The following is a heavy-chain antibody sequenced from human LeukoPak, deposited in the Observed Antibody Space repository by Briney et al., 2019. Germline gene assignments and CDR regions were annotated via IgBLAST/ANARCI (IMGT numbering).Heavy chain of an antibody. J-gene: IGHJ4*02. D-gene: IGHD2-15*01. CDR2: ISGSGGDT. V-gene: IGHV3-23*01. Sequence: GGSLRLSCAASGFTFSSYGMIWVRQAPGKGLEWVSAISGSGGDTYYRDSVRGRFTVSRDNSNNTLYLQMNSLRAEDTAVYYCTKGITNSCYSPLDYWGQGSLVTVSS. CDR3: TKGITNSCYSPLDY. CDR1: GFTFSSYG.